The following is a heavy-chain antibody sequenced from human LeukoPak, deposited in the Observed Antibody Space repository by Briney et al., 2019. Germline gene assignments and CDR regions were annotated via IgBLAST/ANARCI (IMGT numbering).Heavy chain of an antibody. V-gene: IGHV1-46*01. CDR1: GYTFTSYY. Sequence: ASVKVSCKASGYTFTSYYMHWVRQAPGQGFEWMGIINPSGGSTSYAQKFQGRVTMTRDTSTSTVYMELSSLRSEDTAVYYCAREGTGCSSTSCYTGNNWFDPWGQGTLVTVSS. CDR2: INPSGGST. CDR3: AREGTGCSSTSCYTGNNWFDP. J-gene: IGHJ5*02. D-gene: IGHD2-2*02.